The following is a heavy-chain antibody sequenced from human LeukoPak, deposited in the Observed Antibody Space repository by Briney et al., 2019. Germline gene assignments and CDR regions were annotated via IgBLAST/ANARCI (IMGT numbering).Heavy chain of an antibody. J-gene: IGHJ4*02. V-gene: IGHV3-7*01. D-gene: IGHD3-10*01. CDR2: INQDGGVK. Sequence: GGSLRLSCAASGFTFSNSWMSWVRQAPGKGLEWVANINQDGGVKFYVDSVKGRFTISRDNAKNSLYLQVTSLRAEDTAVYYCARGLHRGSADYWGQGTLVTVSS. CDR1: GFTFSNSW. CDR3: ARGLHRGSADY.